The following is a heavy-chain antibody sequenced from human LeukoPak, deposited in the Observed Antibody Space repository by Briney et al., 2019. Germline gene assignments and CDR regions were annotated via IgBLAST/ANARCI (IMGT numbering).Heavy chain of an antibody. CDR2: IYGDGSS. J-gene: IGHJ6*02. CDR3: GRVEREGAAYYGVDV. CDR1: GLTVSGNL. Sequence: GGSLRLSCAASGLTVSGNLKSWVRQTPGKGLEWVSIIYGDGSSYYADSVKGRFSISRDDSRNTLYLQMNSLRAEDTAVYYCGRVEREGAAYYGVDVWGQGTTVAVSS. V-gene: IGHV3-66*01. D-gene: IGHD1-26*01.